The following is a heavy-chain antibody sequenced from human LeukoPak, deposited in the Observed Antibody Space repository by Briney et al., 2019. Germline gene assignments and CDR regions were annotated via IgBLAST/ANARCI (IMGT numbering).Heavy chain of an antibody. J-gene: IGHJ5*02. D-gene: IGHD6-13*01. Sequence: PGGSLRLSCAASGFTLSSYAMSWVRQAPGKGLEWVSAISDTGNTYHADSVKGRFTISRDNSKNTLYLQMNSLRAEDTAVYYCAREGLRRVAAAGNYNWFDPWGQGTLVTVSS. CDR3: AREGLRRVAAAGNYNWFDP. CDR1: GFTLSSYA. CDR2: ISDTGNT. V-gene: IGHV3-23*01.